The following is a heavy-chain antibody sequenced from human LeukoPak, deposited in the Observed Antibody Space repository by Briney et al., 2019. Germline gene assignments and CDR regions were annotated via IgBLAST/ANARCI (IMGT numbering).Heavy chain of an antibody. Sequence: GGSLRLSFAASGFTFSHHGMHSVPQAPGKGLEWVAFTLFDGSKKYSVDFVKGRFTISRDNSNNAVSLQMNNLRSEDTAMYYCARAVDNGTGYYMDFWGRGTLVTVSS. V-gene: IGHV3-30*02. D-gene: IGHD3-22*01. J-gene: IGHJ4*02. CDR3: ARAVDNGTGYYMDF. CDR1: GFTFSHHG. CDR2: TLFDGSKK.